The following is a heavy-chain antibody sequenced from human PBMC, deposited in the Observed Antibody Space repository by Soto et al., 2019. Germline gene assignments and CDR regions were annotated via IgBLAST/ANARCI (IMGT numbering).Heavy chain of an antibody. CDR1: GGSISSYY. CDR2: IFYTGST. J-gene: IGHJ4*02. CDR3: ARDLGHCSSTSCYGYYFNY. V-gene: IGHV4-59*01. Sequence: QVQLQESGPGLVKPSETLSLTCTVSGGSISSYYWSWIRQPPGKGLEWIGYIFYTGSTNYNPSLKSRVTISVDTSKNQFSLKLSSVTAADTAVYYCARDLGHCSSTSCYGYYFNYWGQGTLVTVSS. D-gene: IGHD2-2*01.